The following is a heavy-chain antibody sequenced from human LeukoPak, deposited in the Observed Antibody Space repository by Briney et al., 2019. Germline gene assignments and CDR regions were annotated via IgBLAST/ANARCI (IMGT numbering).Heavy chain of an antibody. CDR2: IYYSGST. D-gene: IGHD3-16*02. J-gene: IGHJ4*02. Sequence: SETLSLTCTVSGGSISSSSYYWSWIRQPPGKGLEWIGSIYYSGSTYYNPSLKSRVTISVDTSKNQFSLKLSSVTAADTAAYYCARQGYDYVWGSYRPYYFDYWGQGTLVTVSS. V-gene: IGHV4-39*01. CDR3: ARQGYDYVWGSYRPYYFDY. CDR1: GGSISSSSYY.